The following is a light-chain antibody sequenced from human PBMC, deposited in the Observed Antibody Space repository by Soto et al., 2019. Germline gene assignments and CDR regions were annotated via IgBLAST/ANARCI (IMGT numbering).Light chain of an antibody. CDR2: GAS. J-gene: IGKJ2*01. CDR3: RQYGSSPSYT. V-gene: IGKV3-20*01. CDR1: QSVSSSSY. Sequence: EIVLTQSPGTLSLSPGERATLSCRASQSVSSSSYLAWYQQKPGQAPRLLIYGASSRATGIPDRFSGSGSATDFTLTISRLEPEDFAVLYCRQYGSSPSYTFGQGTKLEIK.